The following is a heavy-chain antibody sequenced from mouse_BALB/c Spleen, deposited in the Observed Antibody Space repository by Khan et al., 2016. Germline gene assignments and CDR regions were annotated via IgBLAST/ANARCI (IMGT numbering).Heavy chain of an antibody. CDR2: ISSGSSTI. Sequence: EVELVESGGGLVQPGGSRKLSCAASGFTFSRFGMHWVRQAPEKGLEWVAYISSGSSTIYYADTLKGRFTLSRDNPKNALFLQMTSLRSEDTAMYYGARGDYWGQGTTLTVSS. J-gene: IGHJ2*01. CDR3: ARGDY. CDR1: GFTFSRFG. V-gene: IGHV5-17*02.